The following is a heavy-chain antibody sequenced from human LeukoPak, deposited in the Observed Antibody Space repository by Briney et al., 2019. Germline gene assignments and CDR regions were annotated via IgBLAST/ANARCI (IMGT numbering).Heavy chain of an antibody. CDR2: IIPIFGTA. CDR3: ARRLAGVVPAAIWFDP. CDR1: GGTFSSYA. Sequence: SVKVSCKASGGTFSSYAISWVRQAPGQGLEWMGGIIPIFGTAKYAQKFQGRVTITADESTSTAYMELSSLRSEDTAVYYCARRLAGVVPAAIWFDPWGQGTLVTVSS. D-gene: IGHD2-2*01. J-gene: IGHJ5*02. V-gene: IGHV1-69*13.